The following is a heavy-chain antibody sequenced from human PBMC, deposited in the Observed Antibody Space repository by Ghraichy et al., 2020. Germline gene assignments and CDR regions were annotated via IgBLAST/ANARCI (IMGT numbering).Heavy chain of an antibody. Sequence: SETLSLTCAVYGGSFSGYYWSWIRQPPGKGLEWIGEINHSGSTNYNPSLKSRVTVSVDTSKNQFSLKLNSVTAADTAVYYCATGGACRGGSCYHSFWGQGTLVTVSS. V-gene: IGHV4-34*01. CDR3: ATGGACRGGSCYHSF. J-gene: IGHJ4*02. CDR1: GGSFSGYY. CDR2: INHSGST. D-gene: IGHD2-15*01.